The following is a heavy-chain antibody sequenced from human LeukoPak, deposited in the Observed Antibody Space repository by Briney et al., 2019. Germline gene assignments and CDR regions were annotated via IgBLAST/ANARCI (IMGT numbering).Heavy chain of an antibody. D-gene: IGHD3-3*01. CDR2: IYYSGST. V-gene: IGHV4-39*01. CDR3: ARHKSLFGVINWFDP. J-gene: IGHJ5*02. Sequence: SETLSLTCTVSGGSISSSSYYWGWIRQPPGKGLEWIGSIYYSGSTYYNPSLKSRVTISVDTSKNQFSLKLSSVTAADTAVYYCARHKSLFGVINWFDPWGQGTLVTVSS. CDR1: GGSISSSSYY.